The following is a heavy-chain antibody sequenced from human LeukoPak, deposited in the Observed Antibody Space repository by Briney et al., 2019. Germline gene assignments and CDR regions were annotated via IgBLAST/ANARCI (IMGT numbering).Heavy chain of an antibody. Sequence: SQTLSLTCTVSGGSISSGSYYWSWIRQPAGKGLEWIGRIYTSGSTNYNPSLKSRVTISVDTSKNQFSLKLSSVTAADTAVYYCARVVYSSSWYWFDPWGQGTLVTVSS. J-gene: IGHJ5*02. CDR1: GGSISSGSYY. CDR2: IYTSGST. CDR3: ARVVYSSSWYWFDP. D-gene: IGHD6-13*01. V-gene: IGHV4-61*02.